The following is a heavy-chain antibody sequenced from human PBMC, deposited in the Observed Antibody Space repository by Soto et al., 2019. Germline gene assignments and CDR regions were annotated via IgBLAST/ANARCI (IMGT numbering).Heavy chain of an antibody. CDR1: GYTFTSYG. Sequence: ASVKVSCKASGYTFTSYGISWVRQAPGQGLEWMGWISAYNGNTNYAQKLQGRVTMTTDTSTSTAYMELRSLRSDDTAVYYCARDQILGANGGRMYYYYYYGMDVWGQGTTVTVSS. CDR2: ISAYNGNT. D-gene: IGHD7-27*01. J-gene: IGHJ6*02. V-gene: IGHV1-18*04. CDR3: ARDQILGANGGRMYYYYYYGMDV.